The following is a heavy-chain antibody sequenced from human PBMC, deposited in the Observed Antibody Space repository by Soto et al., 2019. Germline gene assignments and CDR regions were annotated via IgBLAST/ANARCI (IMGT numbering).Heavy chain of an antibody. D-gene: IGHD2-2*03. J-gene: IGHJ6*02. CDR2: IYYSGST. V-gene: IGHV4-39*01. CDR3: ARHMVAIVVVPATNGPLDV. CDR1: GGSISSSSYY. Sequence: KTSETLSLTCTVSGGSISSSSYYWGWIRQPPGKGLEWIGSIYYSGSTYYNPSLKSRVTISVDTSKNQFSLKLSSVTAADTAVYYCARHMVAIVVVPATNGPLDVWGQGTTVTVSS.